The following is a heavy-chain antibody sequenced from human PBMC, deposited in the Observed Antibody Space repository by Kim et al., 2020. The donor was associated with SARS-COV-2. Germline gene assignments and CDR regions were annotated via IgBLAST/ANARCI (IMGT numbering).Heavy chain of an antibody. J-gene: IGHJ3*02. Sequence: RVTISVDTSKNQFSLRLSSVTAADTAVYYCARVRTWITMVRGVRRAFDIWGQGTMVTVSS. D-gene: IGHD3-10*01. CDR3: ARVRTWITMVRGVRRAFDI. V-gene: IGHV4-34*01.